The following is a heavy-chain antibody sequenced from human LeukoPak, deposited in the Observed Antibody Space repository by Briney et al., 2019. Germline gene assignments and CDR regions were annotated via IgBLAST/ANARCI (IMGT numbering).Heavy chain of an antibody. CDR2: ISSSGSTI. D-gene: IGHD2-15*01. V-gene: IGHV3-48*03. J-gene: IGHJ6*03. CDR1: GFTFSSYE. Sequence: GGSLRLSCAASGFTFSSYEMNWVRQAPGKGLEWVSYISSSGSTIYYADSVKGRFTISRDNAKNSLYLQMNSLRAEDTAVYYCARDVAGLGTCYFCGLEFGTLISQNYYYYYYMDVWGKGTTVIVSS. CDR3: ARDVAGLGTCYFCGLEFGTLISQNYYYYYYMDV.